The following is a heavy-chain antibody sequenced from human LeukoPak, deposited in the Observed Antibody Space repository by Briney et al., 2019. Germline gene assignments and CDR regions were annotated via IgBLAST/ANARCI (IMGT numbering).Heavy chain of an antibody. CDR3: AKIYGDPQGFDY. J-gene: IGHJ4*02. CDR2: ISGSGGST. CDR1: GXTFSSYA. D-gene: IGHD4-17*01. V-gene: IGHV3-23*01. Sequence: GGSLRLSCAASGXTFSSYAVSWVRQAPGKGLEWVSAISGSGGSTYYADSVKGRFTISRDNSKNTLYLQMNSLRAEDTAVYYCAKIYGDPQGFDYWGQGTLVTVSS.